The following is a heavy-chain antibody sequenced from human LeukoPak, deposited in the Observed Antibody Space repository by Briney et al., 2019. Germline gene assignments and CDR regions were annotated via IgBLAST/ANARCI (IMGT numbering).Heavy chain of an antibody. Sequence: PSETLSLTCAVSGGSISSGGYSWSWIRQPPGKGLEWIGYIYHSGSTYYNPSLKSRVTISVDRSKNQFSLKLSSVTAADTAVYYCARRGGFRYFDYWGQGTLVTVSS. CDR1: GGSISSGGYS. J-gene: IGHJ4*02. CDR2: IYHSGST. V-gene: IGHV4-30-2*01. CDR3: ARRGGFRYFDY. D-gene: IGHD3-16*01.